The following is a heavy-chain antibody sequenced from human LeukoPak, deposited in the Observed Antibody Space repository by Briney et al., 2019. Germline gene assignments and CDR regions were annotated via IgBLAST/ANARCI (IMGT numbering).Heavy chain of an antibody. J-gene: IGHJ4*02. CDR2: INHSGST. D-gene: IGHD6-13*01. CDR3: ARGRRYSSSWPCDY. CDR1: GGSFSGYY. V-gene: IGHV4-34*01. Sequence: KPSETLSLTCAVYGGSFSGYYWSWIRQPPGKGLEWIGEINHSGSTNYNPSLKSRVTISVDTSKNQFSLKLSSVTAADTAVYYCARGRRYSSSWPCDYWGQGNLVTVSS.